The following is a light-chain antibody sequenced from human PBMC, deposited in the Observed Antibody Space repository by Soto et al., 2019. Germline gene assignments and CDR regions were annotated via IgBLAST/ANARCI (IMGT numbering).Light chain of an antibody. V-gene: IGKV1-5*01. CDR2: DAS. Sequence: DIQMTQSPSTLSASVGDRVTITCRASQSISSWLAWYQQKPGKAPKLLIYDASSLESGVPSRFSSSGSGTDFTLTISSLQPEDFATYYCQQSYSTPITFGQGTRLEI. CDR3: QQSYSTPIT. J-gene: IGKJ5*01. CDR1: QSISSW.